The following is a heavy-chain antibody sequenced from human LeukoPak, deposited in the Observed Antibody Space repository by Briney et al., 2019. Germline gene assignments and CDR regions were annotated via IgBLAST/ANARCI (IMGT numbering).Heavy chain of an antibody. V-gene: IGHV3-7*01. CDR2: IKPDGSDK. Sequence: GSLRLSCAVSGFTFSTEWMTWVRQATGNGLDWVAKIKPDGSDKYYVDSVKGRFTISRDNAKNSLYLQMNTLRAEDTAVYYCARGISLWNGDSWGQGTLVSVSS. D-gene: IGHD1-1*01. CDR1: GFTFSTEW. J-gene: IGHJ4*02. CDR3: ARGISLWNGDS.